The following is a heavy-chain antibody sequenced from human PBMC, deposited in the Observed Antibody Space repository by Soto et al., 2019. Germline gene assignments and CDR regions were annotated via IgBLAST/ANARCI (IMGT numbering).Heavy chain of an antibody. Sequence: EVQLVETGGSLIQPGGSLRLSCAVSGFTVRSNYMSWVRQAPRKGLEWVSIIYSSGNTYYADSVKGRFTMSRYTSNNTVFLQMSSLIAEDTAVYYCARVSSPFGYWGQVTLVTVSS. CDR3: ARVSSPFGY. CDR2: IYSSGNT. J-gene: IGHJ4*02. V-gene: IGHV3-53*02. D-gene: IGHD3-16*01. CDR1: GFTVRSNY.